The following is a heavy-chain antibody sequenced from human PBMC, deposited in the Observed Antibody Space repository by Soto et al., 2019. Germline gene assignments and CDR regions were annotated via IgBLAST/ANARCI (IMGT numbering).Heavy chain of an antibody. V-gene: IGHV3-30-3*01. J-gene: IGHJ4*02. CDR3: ARSRNGAVPDSINF. Sequence: WWSLRLSCSASVFSFSRYAMHWFRQAPGEGLEWVAVISRDGSSIYYGDSVKGRFTVSRDNSNNTLFLSMTSLRPDDTAVFYCARSRNGAVPDSINFWGQGTLVTVSS. D-gene: IGHD2-8*01. CDR1: VFSFSRYA. CDR2: ISRDGSSI.